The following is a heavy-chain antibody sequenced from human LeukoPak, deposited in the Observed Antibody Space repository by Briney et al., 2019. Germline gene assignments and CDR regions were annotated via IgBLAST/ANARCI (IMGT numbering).Heavy chain of an antibody. V-gene: IGHV4-38-2*02. J-gene: IGHJ6*03. CDR2: IYHSGST. D-gene: IGHD4-11*01. Sequence: PSETLSLTCTVSGYSISSGYYWGWIRQPPGKGLEWIGSIYHSGSTYYNPSLKSRVTISVDTSKNQFSLKLSSVTAADTAVYYCARGAVTANYYYYYMDVWGRGTTVTVSS. CDR1: GYSISSGYY. CDR3: ARGAVTANYYYYYMDV.